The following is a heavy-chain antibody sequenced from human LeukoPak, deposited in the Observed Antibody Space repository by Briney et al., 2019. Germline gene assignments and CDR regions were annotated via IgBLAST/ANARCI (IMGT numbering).Heavy chain of an antibody. Sequence: GGSLRLSCAASRFTFNKYGMHWVRQAPGKGLEWVAFIRYDGSNKYYADSVKGRFTISRDNSKNTLYLQMNSLRAEDTALYYCAKDIGPLTYYYDSSGYSGAFDYWGQGTLVTVSS. D-gene: IGHD3-22*01. J-gene: IGHJ4*02. CDR3: AKDIGPLTYYYDSSGYSGAFDY. CDR1: RFTFNKYG. V-gene: IGHV3-30*02. CDR2: IRYDGSNK.